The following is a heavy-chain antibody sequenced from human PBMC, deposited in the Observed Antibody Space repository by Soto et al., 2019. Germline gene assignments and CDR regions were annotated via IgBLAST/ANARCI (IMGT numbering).Heavy chain of an antibody. V-gene: IGHV3-23*01. D-gene: IGHD2-2*01. CDR2: ISGSGGST. J-gene: IGHJ3*02. Sequence: EVQLLESGGGLVQPGGSLRLSCAASGFTFSSYAMSWVRQAPGKGLEWVSAISGSGGSTYYADSVKGRFTISRDNSKKALYLQMNSLRAEDTAVYYCAKEGLLGYCSSTSCPHAFDIWGQGTMVTVSS. CDR3: AKEGLLGYCSSTSCPHAFDI. CDR1: GFTFSSYA.